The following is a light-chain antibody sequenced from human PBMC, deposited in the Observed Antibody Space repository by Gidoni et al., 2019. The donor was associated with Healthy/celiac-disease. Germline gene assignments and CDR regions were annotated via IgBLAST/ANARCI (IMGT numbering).Light chain of an antibody. CDR1: QSISSA. J-gene: IGKJ5*01. V-gene: IGKV1-39*01. CDR3: QQSYSTPPA. CDR2: AAS. Sequence: DTQMTQSPPPPSAPVGDRVTLTCPASQSISSALNWYQQKHEKAPKLLISAASILQSGVPSRFSASGSGTDFTLTISTLHPEDFATHYSQQSYSTPPAFGQGTQLEIK.